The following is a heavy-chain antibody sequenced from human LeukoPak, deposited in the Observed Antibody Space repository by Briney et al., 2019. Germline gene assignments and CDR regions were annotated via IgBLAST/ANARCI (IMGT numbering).Heavy chain of an antibody. Sequence: PSETLSLTCTVSGGSISSSSYYWGWIRQPPGKGLEWIGSIYYSGSTYYNPSLKSRVTISVDTSKNQFSLKLSSVTAAGTAVYYCAGEALWFGDPMDVWGQGTTVTVSS. D-gene: IGHD3-10*01. CDR3: AGEALWFGDPMDV. CDR2: IYYSGST. V-gene: IGHV4-39*01. CDR1: GGSISSSSYY. J-gene: IGHJ6*02.